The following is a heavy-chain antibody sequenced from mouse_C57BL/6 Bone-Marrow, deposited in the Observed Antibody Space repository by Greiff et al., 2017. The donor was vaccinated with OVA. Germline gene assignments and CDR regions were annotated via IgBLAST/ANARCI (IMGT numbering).Heavy chain of an antibody. CDR3: ARGDWDYFDY. V-gene: IGHV1-84*01. J-gene: IGHJ2*01. CDR2: IHPGSGNT. D-gene: IGHD4-1*01. Sequence: LVESGPELVKPGASVKISCKASGYTFTDYYINWVKQRPGQGLEWIGWIHPGSGNTKYNEKFKGKATLTVDTSSSTAYMQLSSLTSEDSAVYFCARGDWDYFDYWGQGTTLTVSS. CDR1: GYTFTDYY.